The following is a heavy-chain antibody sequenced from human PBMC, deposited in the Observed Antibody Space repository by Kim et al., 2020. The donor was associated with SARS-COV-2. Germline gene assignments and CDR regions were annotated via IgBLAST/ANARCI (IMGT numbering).Heavy chain of an antibody. CDR2: IYPGDSDT. V-gene: IGHV5-51*01. D-gene: IGHD3-10*01. J-gene: IGHJ4*02. Sequence: GESLKICCKGSGYSFTSYWIGWVRQMPGKGLEWMGIIYPGDSDTRYSPSFQGQVTISADKSISTAYLQWSSLKASDTAMYYCARGVKTGFPWFGELTPLNFDYWGQGTLVTVSS. CDR3: ARGVKTGFPWFGELTPLNFDY. CDR1: GYSFTSYW.